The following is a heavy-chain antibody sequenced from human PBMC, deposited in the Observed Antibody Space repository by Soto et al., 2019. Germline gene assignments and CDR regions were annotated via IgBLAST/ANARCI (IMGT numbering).Heavy chain of an antibody. V-gene: IGHV4-31*03. J-gene: IGHJ6*02. CDR1: GGSISSGGYY. CDR3: ARCVYDSSGYYDPPYYYYGMDV. D-gene: IGHD3-22*01. Sequence: SETLSLTCTVSGGSISSGGYYWSWIRQHPGKGLEWIGYIYYSGSTYYNPSLKSRVTILVDTSKNQFSLKLSSVTAADTAVYYCARCVYDSSGYYDPPYYYYGMDVWGQGTTVTVSS. CDR2: IYYSGST.